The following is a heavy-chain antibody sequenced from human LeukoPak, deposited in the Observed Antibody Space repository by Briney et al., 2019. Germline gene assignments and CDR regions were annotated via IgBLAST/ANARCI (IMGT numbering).Heavy chain of an antibody. CDR1: GFTFSSYA. J-gene: IGHJ4*02. CDR2: ISYDGSNK. Sequence: GRSLRLSCAASGFTFSSYAMHWVRQAPGKGLEWVAVISYDGSNKYYADSVKGRFTISRDNSKNTLYLQMNSLRAEDTAVYYCAKDRAIRGGKGFDSWGQGTLVTVSS. V-gene: IGHV3-30*04. CDR3: AKDRAIRGGKGFDS. D-gene: IGHD2-15*01.